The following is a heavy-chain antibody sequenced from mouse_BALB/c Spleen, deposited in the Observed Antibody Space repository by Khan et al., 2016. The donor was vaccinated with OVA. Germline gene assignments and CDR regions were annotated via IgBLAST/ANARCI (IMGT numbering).Heavy chain of an antibody. J-gene: IGHJ4*01. V-gene: IGHV2-9*02. Sequence: QVQLKQSGPGLVAPSQSLSITCTVSGFSFTSYGVHWVRQPPGKGLEWLGVIWAGGSTNYNSALMSRLSIRKDNSKSQVFLKMNSMQTDDTAMYYCARFYDPYYAMAYWGQGTSVTVSS. D-gene: IGHD2-3*01. CDR2: IWAGGST. CDR1: GFSFTSYG. CDR3: ARFYDPYYAMAY.